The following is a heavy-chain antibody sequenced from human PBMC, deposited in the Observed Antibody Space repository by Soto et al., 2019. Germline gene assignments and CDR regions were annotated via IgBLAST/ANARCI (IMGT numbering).Heavy chain of an antibody. CDR2: IYYSGST. CDR1: GGSISSSSYY. D-gene: IGHD2-15*01. J-gene: IGHJ4*02. Sequence: QLQLQESGPGLVKPSETLSLTCTVSGGSISSSSYYWGWIRQPPGKGLEWIGSIYYSGSTYYNPSLKSRVTISVDTSKNQFSLKLSSVTAADTAVYYCARHRLVFGYCSGGSCYPIDYWGQGTLVTVSS. CDR3: ARHRLVFGYCSGGSCYPIDY. V-gene: IGHV4-39*01.